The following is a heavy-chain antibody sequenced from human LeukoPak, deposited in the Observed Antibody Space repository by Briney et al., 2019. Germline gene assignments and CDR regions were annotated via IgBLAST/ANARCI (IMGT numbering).Heavy chain of an antibody. CDR3: ARYADSSSWSLYYYYYYMDV. D-gene: IGHD6-13*01. CDR1: GYTFTSYG. CDR2: ISAYNGNT. V-gene: IGHV1-18*01. J-gene: IGHJ6*03. Sequence: ASVKVSCKASGYTFTSYGISWVQQAPGQGLEWMGWISAYNGNTNYAQKLQGRVTMTTDTSTSTAYMELRSLRSDDTAVYYCARYADSSSWSLYYYYYYMDVWGKGTTVTVSS.